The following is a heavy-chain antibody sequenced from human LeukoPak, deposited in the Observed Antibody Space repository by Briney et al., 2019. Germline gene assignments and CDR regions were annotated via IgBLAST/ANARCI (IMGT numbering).Heavy chain of an antibody. Sequence: GGSLRLSCAASGFTFSSYGMNWVRQAPGKGLEWVAVIWYDGSNKYYADSVKGRFTTSRYNCKNTLYLQMNSLRAEDTAVYYCAKGGSYYATATLDYWGQGTLVTVSS. V-gene: IGHV3-33*06. CDR1: GFTFSSYG. CDR2: IWYDGSNK. CDR3: AKGGSYYATATLDY. D-gene: IGHD1-26*01. J-gene: IGHJ4*02.